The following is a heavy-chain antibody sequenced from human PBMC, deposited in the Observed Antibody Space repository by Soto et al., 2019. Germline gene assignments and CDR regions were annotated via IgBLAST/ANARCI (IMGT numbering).Heavy chain of an antibody. V-gene: IGHV2-5*02. CDR1: GFSLTTSGEG. CDR3: AHRGDGPNWFDP. Sequence: QITLKESGPTLLKPTQTLTLTCTFSGFSLTTSGEGVGWIRQPPGKALEWLALIFWDDDKRYSPSLRSRLTITKDTSNNQVVLTMTNMDPVDTATYYCAHRGDGPNWFDPRGQGTLVTVSS. CDR2: IFWDDDK. J-gene: IGHJ5*02. D-gene: IGHD1-26*01.